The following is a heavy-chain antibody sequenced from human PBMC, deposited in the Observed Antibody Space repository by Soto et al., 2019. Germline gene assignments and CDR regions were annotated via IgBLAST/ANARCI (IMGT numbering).Heavy chain of an antibody. D-gene: IGHD3-22*01. V-gene: IGHV1-69*13. CDR1: GGTFSSYA. CDR2: IIPIFGTA. J-gene: IGHJ5*02. CDR3: ARAGTYYYDSSGYFNWFDP. Sequence: GASVKVSCKASGGTFSSYAISWVRQAPGQGLEWMGGIIPIFGTANYAQKFQGRVTITADESTSTAYMELSSLRSEDTAVYYCARAGTYYYDSSGYFNWFDPWGQGTPVTVSS.